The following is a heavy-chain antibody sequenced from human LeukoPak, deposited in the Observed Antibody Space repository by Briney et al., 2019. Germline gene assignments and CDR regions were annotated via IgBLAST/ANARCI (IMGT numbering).Heavy chain of an antibody. CDR2: ISGSGDST. CDR3: ATGLGYCTNGVCSPAPDLYYFDY. J-gene: IGHJ4*02. Sequence: PGGSLRRSCAASGFTFSSYAMSWVRQAPGKGLEWVSAISGSGDSTYYADSVKGRFTISRDNSKNTLYLQMNSLRAEDTAVYYCATGLGYCTNGVCSPAPDLYYFDYWGQGTLVTVSS. V-gene: IGHV3-23*01. CDR1: GFTFSSYA. D-gene: IGHD2-8*01.